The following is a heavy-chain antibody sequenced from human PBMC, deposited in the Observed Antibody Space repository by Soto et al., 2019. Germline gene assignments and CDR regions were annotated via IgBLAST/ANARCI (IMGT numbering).Heavy chain of an antibody. CDR1: GFTFSNAW. V-gene: IGHV3-15*07. Sequence: EVQLVESGGGLVKPGGSLRLSCAASGFTFSNAWMNWVRQAPGKGLEWVGRIKSKTDGGTTDYAAPVKGRFTISRDDSKNTLYLQMNSLKTEDTAVYYCTTDYRTVTTFLRSLRDYWGQGTLVTVSS. CDR3: TTDYRTVTTFLRSLRDY. CDR2: IKSKTDGGTT. J-gene: IGHJ4*02. D-gene: IGHD4-17*01.